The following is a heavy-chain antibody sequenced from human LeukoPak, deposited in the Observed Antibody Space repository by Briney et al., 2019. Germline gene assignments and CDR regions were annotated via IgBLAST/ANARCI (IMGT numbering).Heavy chain of an antibody. V-gene: IGHV3-21*04. CDR1: ACTFSRYS. CDR2: ISSSSTYI. CDR3: ARGTSRYYYYGMDV. D-gene: IGHD3-9*01. J-gene: IGHJ6*02. Sequence: GGSLRLSCAASACTFSRYSMNWVRQAPGKGLEWVSSISSSSTYIYYADSVKGRFTISRDNAKNSLYLQMNSLRAEDTALYHCARGTSRYYYYGMDVWGQGITVTVSS.